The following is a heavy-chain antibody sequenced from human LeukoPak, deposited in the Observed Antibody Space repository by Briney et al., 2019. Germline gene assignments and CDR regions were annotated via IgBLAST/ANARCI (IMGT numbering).Heavy chain of an antibody. J-gene: IGHJ5*02. CDR3: ARVARIAAAGNHTWFDP. V-gene: IGHV1-2*02. Sequence: ASVKVSCKASGYTFTGYYMHWVRQAPGQGLEWMGWINPNSGGTNYAQKFQGRVTMTRDTSISTAYMELSRLRSDDTAVYYCARVARIAAAGNHTWFDPWGQGTLVTVSS. D-gene: IGHD6-13*01. CDR2: INPNSGGT. CDR1: GYTFTGYY.